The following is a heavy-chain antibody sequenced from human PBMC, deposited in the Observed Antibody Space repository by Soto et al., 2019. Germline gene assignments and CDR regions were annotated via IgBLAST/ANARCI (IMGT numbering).Heavy chain of an antibody. V-gene: IGHV3-7*05. CDR2: INRDGSKK. D-gene: IGHD6-13*01. Sequence: EVQLEESGGDLVQPGGSLRLSCAASGFTLSAYWMTWVRQAPGKGLEWVANINRDGSKKSYLDSVRGRFTISRDNVGNSVYLQMDSLRADDTALYYCARAVSPGSSSLYLDAFDIWGQGTMVTVSS. CDR3: ARAVSPGSSSLYLDAFDI. J-gene: IGHJ3*02. CDR1: GFTLSAYW.